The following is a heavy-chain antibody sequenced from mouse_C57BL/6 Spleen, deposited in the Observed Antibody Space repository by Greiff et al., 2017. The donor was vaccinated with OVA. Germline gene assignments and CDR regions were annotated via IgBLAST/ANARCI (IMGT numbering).Heavy chain of an antibody. CDR3: ARHEDHYGSTWYFDV. J-gene: IGHJ1*03. D-gene: IGHD1-1*01. Sequence: VKLMESGAELVKPGASVKLSCKASGYTFTEYTIHWVKQRSGQGLEWIGWFYPGSGSIKYNEKFKDKATLTADKSSSTVYMELSRLTSEDSAVYFCARHEDHYGSTWYFDVWGTGTTVTVSS. CDR2: FYPGSGSI. CDR1: GYTFTEYT. V-gene: IGHV1-62-2*01.